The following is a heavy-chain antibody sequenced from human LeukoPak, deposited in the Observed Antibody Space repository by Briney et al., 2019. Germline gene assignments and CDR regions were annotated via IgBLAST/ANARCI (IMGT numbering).Heavy chain of an antibody. J-gene: IGHJ4*02. V-gene: IGHV4-38-2*02. CDR1: GYSISSGYY. CDR3: ARGGGSYLGEVDY. D-gene: IGHD1-26*01. Sequence: PSETLSLTCTVSGYSISSGYYWGWIRQPPGKGLEWIGSISHSGSTYYKPSLKSRVTISVDTSKNQFSLKLSSVTAADTAVYYCARGGGSYLGEVDYWGQGTLVTVSS. CDR2: ISHSGST.